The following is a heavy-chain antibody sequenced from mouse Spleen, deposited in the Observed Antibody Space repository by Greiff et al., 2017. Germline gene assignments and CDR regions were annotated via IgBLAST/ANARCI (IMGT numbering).Heavy chain of an antibody. D-gene: IGHD4-1*01. V-gene: IGHV5-6-5*01. Sequence: EVNVVESGGGLVKPGGSLKLSCAASGFTFSSYAMSWVRQTPEKRLEWVASISSGGSTYYPDSVKGRFTISRDNARNILYLQMSSLRSEDTAMYYCARGSNWDGRFAYWGQGTLVTVSA. CDR1: GFTFSSYA. CDR3: ARGSNWDGRFAY. CDR2: ISSGGST. J-gene: IGHJ3*01.